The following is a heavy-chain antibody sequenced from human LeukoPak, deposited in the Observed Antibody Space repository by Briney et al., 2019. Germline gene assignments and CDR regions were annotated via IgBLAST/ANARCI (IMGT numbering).Heavy chain of an antibody. CDR1: GGSISSHY. V-gene: IGHV4-59*11. CDR3: ARDLEGIAARIGERWFDP. D-gene: IGHD6-6*01. CDR2: IYYSGST. J-gene: IGHJ5*02. Sequence: LETLSLTCTVSGGSISSHYWSWIRQPPGKGLEWIGYIYYSGSTNYNPSLKSRVTISVDTSKNQFSLKLSSVTAADTAVYYCARDLEGIAARIGERWFDPWGQGTLVTVSS.